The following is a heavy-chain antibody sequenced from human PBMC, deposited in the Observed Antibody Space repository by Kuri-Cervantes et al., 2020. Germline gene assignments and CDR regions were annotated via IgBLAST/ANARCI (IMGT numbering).Heavy chain of an antibody. CDR2: ISGSGGST. Sequence: GGSLRLSCAASGFTFSSYAMSWVRQAPGKGLEWVSAISGSGGSTYYADSAKGRFTISRDNSKNTLYLQMNSLTTEDTAFYYCAKGIGQCSSSFPDYWGQGTLVTVSS. J-gene: IGHJ4*02. CDR3: AKGIGQCSSSFPDY. V-gene: IGHV3-23*01. CDR1: GFTFSSYA. D-gene: IGHD6-6*01.